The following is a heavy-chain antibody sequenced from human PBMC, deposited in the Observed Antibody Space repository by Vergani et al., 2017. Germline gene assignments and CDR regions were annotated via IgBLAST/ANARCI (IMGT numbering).Heavy chain of an antibody. V-gene: IGHV4-59*12. D-gene: IGHD3-22*01. J-gene: IGHJ4*02. CDR3: ARGRIRAPFGYDSSGYYYSPFDY. CDR1: GGSISSYY. Sequence: QVQPQESGPGLVKPSETLSLTCTVSGGSISSYYWSWIRQPPGKGLEWIGYIYYSGSTNYNPSLKSRVTISVDTSKNQFSLKLSSVTAADTAVYYCARGRIRAPFGYDSSGYYYSPFDYWGQGTLVTVSS. CDR2: IYYSGST.